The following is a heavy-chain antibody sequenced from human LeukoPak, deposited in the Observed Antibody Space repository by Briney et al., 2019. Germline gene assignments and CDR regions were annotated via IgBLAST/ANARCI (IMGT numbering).Heavy chain of an antibody. Sequence: GGSLRLSCAASGFTVSSNYVSWVRQAPGKGLEWVSIIYSGGSTYYADSVKGRFTISRDNSKNTLYLQMNSLRAEDTAVYYCAKDLDDFWSGYHHYWGQGTLVTVSS. CDR1: GFTVSSNY. D-gene: IGHD3-3*01. CDR3: AKDLDDFWSGYHHY. J-gene: IGHJ4*02. CDR2: IYSGGST. V-gene: IGHV3-53*01.